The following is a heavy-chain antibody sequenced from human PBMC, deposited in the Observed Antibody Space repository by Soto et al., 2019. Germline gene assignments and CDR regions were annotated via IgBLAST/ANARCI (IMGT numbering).Heavy chain of an antibody. Sequence: QVQLVQSGAEVKKPGASVKVSCKASGYTFTGNYMHWVRQAPGQGLEWMGWINPNSGGTNYAQKFQGRVTVTRDTSISAAYMELSRLRSDDTAVYYWARDVDSSSPLDVWGQGTMVTVSS. D-gene: IGHD6-6*01. CDR2: INPNSGGT. CDR1: GYTFTGNY. J-gene: IGHJ3*01. V-gene: IGHV1-2*02. CDR3: ARDVDSSSPLDV.